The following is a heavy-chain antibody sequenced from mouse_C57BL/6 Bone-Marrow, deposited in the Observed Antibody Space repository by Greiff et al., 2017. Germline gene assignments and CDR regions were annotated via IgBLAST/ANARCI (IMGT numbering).Heavy chain of an antibody. CDR3: ARWVYDGYDGFAY. Sequence: VQLQQSGAELARPGASVKLSCKASGYTFTSYGISWVKQRTGQGLEWIGEIYPRSGNTYYNEKFKGKATLTADKSSSTAYMELRSLTSEDSAVYFCARWVYDGYDGFAYGGQGTLVTVSA. J-gene: IGHJ3*01. CDR2: IYPRSGNT. CDR1: GYTFTSYG. V-gene: IGHV1-81*01. D-gene: IGHD2-3*01.